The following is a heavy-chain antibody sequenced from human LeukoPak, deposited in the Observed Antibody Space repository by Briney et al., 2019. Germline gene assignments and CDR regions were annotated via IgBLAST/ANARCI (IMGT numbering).Heavy chain of an antibody. CDR3: AREGETLSGFDY. CDR1: GGSISSGDYY. Sequence: SQTLSLTCTVSGGSISSGDYYWSWIRQPPGKGLEWIGYIYYSGSTYYNPSLKSRVTISVDTSKNQFSLKLSSVTAADTAMYYCAREGETLSGFDYWGQGTLVTVSS. V-gene: IGHV4-30-4*01. D-gene: IGHD3-16*01. CDR2: IYYSGST. J-gene: IGHJ4*02.